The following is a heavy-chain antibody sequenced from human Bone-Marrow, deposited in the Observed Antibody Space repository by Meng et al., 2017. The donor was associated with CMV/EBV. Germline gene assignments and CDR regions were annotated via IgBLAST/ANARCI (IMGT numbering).Heavy chain of an antibody. Sequence: VQLLQSGAEIKKPGASVKVSCTTSGFTFSDYYIHWVRQAPGQGLEWMGWVNFKNEATNYAHKFQGRVSMTRDTSISTAHMELSRLMSDDTAVYYCVRSSGWSLFDYWGQGTLVTVFS. V-gene: IGHV1-2*02. D-gene: IGHD6-19*01. CDR1: GFTFSDYY. CDR3: VRSSGWSLFDY. CDR2: VNFKNEAT. J-gene: IGHJ4*02.